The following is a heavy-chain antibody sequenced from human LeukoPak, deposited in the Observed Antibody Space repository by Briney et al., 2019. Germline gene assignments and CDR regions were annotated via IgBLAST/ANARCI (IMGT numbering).Heavy chain of an antibody. D-gene: IGHD5-18*01. Sequence: GGSLRLSCAASGFTFSSYAMSWVRQAPGKGLEWVSAISGSGGSTYYADSVKGRFTISRDNSKNTLYLQMNSLRAEDTAVYYCGKGLGYSCGLYDYWGQGTLVTVSS. CDR3: GKGLGYSCGLYDY. CDR2: ISGSGGST. V-gene: IGHV3-23*01. J-gene: IGHJ4*02. CDR1: GFTFSSYA.